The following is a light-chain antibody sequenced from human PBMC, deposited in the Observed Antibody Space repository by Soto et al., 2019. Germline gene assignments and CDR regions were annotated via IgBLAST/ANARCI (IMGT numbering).Light chain of an antibody. V-gene: IGKV3-20*01. J-gene: IGKJ5*01. CDR2: GAS. CDR3: QQYGDSPIT. Sequence: EIVLTQSPGTLSLSPGERATLSCRASQSVSSNYLAWYQQKPGQAPRLLIYGASSRATGIPGRFSGSGSGTDFTLTISRLEPEDFAVYYCQQYGDSPITFGQGTRLDMK. CDR1: QSVSSNY.